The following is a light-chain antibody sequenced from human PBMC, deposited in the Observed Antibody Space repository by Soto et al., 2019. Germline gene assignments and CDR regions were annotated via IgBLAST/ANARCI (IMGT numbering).Light chain of an antibody. CDR3: QQYASTPIT. CDR2: DAS. Sequence: EIVLTQSPATLSLSPGGGAPLSWRASQNIGTYLAWYQQKGGQAPRLVIFDASSRASGVPARFSGSGSGTDFTLAISSLEPEDFAVYYCQQYASTPITCGQGTRLEIK. V-gene: IGKV3-11*01. CDR1: QNIGTY. J-gene: IGKJ5*01.